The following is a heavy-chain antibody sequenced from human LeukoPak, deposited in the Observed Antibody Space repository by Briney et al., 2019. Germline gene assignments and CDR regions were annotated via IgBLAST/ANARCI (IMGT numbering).Heavy chain of an antibody. CDR3: ASDWSRDYFDY. Sequence: SETLSLTCTVSAYSISSGYYWGWIRQPPGKGLEWIGSIYHSGNTFYNPSLKSRVTISVDTSKNQFSLKLSSVTAADTAVYYCASDWSRDYFDYWGQGTLVTVSS. V-gene: IGHV4-38-2*02. CDR2: IYHSGNT. J-gene: IGHJ4*02. D-gene: IGHD2-8*02. CDR1: AYSISSGYY.